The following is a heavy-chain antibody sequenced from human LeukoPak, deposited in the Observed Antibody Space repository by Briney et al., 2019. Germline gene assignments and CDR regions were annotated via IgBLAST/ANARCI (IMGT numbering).Heavy chain of an antibody. CDR1: GYTFTSYG. CDR3: ARVEQQQYYFDY. Sequence: ASVKVSCKASGYTFTSYGISWVRQAPGQGLEWMGWISAYNGNTNYAQKLQGRVTMTTDTSTSTAYMELRSLRSDDTAVYHCARVEQQQYYFDYWGQGTLVTVSS. D-gene: IGHD6-13*01. CDR2: ISAYNGNT. J-gene: IGHJ4*02. V-gene: IGHV1-18*01.